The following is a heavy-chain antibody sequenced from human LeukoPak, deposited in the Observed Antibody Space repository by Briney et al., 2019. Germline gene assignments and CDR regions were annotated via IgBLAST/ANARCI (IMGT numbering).Heavy chain of an antibody. V-gene: IGHV1-18*01. CDR2: ISAYNGNT. CDR3: AREISPMVRGETPGL. J-gene: IGHJ4*02. CDR1: GYAFTSYG. Sequence: ASVKVSCKASGYAFTSYGISWVRQAPGQGLEWMGWISAYNGNTNYAQKLQGRVTMTTDTSTSTAYMELSRLRSDDTAVYYCAREISPMVRGETPGLWGQGTLVTVSS. D-gene: IGHD3-10*01.